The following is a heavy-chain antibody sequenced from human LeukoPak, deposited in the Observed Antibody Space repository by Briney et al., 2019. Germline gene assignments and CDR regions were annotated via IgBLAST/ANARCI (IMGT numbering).Heavy chain of an antibody. J-gene: IGHJ4*02. CDR2: IKQDGSEK. CDR1: GFTFSSYW. CDR3: ARGGAYCSGGSCYWVY. V-gene: IGHV3-7*03. Sequence: GGSLRLSCAASGFTFSSYWMGWVRQAPGKGLEWVANIKQDGSEKYHVDSVKGRFTISRDNAKNSLYLQMNSLRAEDTAVYYCARGGAYCSGGSCYWVYWGQGTLVTVSS. D-gene: IGHD2-15*01.